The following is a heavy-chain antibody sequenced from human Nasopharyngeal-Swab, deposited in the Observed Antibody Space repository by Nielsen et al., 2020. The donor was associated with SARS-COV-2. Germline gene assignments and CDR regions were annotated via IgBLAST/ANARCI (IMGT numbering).Heavy chain of an antibody. J-gene: IGHJ6*02. V-gene: IGHV3-21*01. D-gene: IGHD3-3*01. CDR3: ARDGLDYDFWSAYFMDV. CDR1: GFTFNNYN. Sequence: GESLKISCAASGFTFNNYNFNWVRQAPGTGLEWVSPISSSSSYIYYADSVKGRFTISRDNAKNSLYLQMNSLSAEDTAVYYCARDGLDYDFWSAYFMDVWGQGTTVTVSS. CDR2: ISSSSSYI.